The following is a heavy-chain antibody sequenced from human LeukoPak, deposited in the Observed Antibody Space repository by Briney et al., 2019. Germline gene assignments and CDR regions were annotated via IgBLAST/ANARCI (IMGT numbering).Heavy chain of an antibody. Sequence: GGSLRLSCAASGFTFSSYSMNWVRQAPGKGLEWVSSISSSSSYIYYADSVKGRFTISRDNAKNSLYLQMNSLRAEDTAVYYCARVSEGDDAFDIWGQGTMVTVSS. D-gene: IGHD3-16*01. CDR1: GFTFSSYS. V-gene: IGHV3-21*01. CDR2: ISSSSSYI. CDR3: ARVSEGDDAFDI. J-gene: IGHJ3*02.